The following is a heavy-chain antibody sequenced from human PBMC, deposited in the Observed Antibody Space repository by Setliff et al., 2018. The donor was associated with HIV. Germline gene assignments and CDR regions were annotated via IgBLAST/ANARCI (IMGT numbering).Heavy chain of an antibody. CDR2: IYTSGNT. D-gene: IGHD3-3*01. V-gene: IGHV4-61*02. CDR1: GGSISSDNYY. CDR3: ARGGGFWSGQLDF. J-gene: IGHJ4*02. Sequence: PSETLSLTCTVSGGSISSDNYYWSWIRQPAGKGLGWIGRIYTSGNTKYNPSLKSRVTISVDTPRNQFSLKFSSVTAADTAVYYCARGGGFWSGQLDFWGQGTLVT.